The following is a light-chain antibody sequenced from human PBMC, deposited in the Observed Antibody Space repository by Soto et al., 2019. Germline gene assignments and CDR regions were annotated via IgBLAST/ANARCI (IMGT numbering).Light chain of an antibody. V-gene: IGLV1-51*01. CDR3: GTWDSSLSVWV. CDR2: DNS. J-gene: IGLJ3*02. CDR1: SSNIGNNY. Sequence: QSVLTQPPSVSAAPGQKVTISCSGSSSNIGNNYVSWYQQLPGTAPKLLIYDNSMRPSRIPDRFSGSKSGTSATLGITGFQTGDEADYYCGTWDSSLSVWVFGGGTKLTVL.